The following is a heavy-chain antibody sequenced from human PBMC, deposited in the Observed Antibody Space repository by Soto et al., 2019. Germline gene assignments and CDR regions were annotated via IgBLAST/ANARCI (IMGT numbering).Heavy chain of an antibody. CDR2: ISYDGSNK. CDR3: AKGLGLRFLEWSKNYYYYGMDV. J-gene: IGHJ6*02. D-gene: IGHD3-3*01. V-gene: IGHV3-30*18. Sequence: QVQLVESGGGVVQPGRSLRLSCAASGFTFSSYGMHWVRQAPGKGLEWVAVISYDGSNKYYADSVKGRFTISRDNSKNTLYLQMNSLRAEDTAVYYCAKGLGLRFLEWSKNYYYYGMDVWGQGTTVTVSS. CDR1: GFTFSSYG.